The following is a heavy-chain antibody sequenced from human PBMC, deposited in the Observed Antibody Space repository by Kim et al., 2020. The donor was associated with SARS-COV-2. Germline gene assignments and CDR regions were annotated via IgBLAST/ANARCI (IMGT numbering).Heavy chain of an antibody. J-gene: IGHJ3*02. D-gene: IGHD3-16*01. V-gene: IGHV4-34*01. Sequence: SETLSLTCAVYGGSFSGYYWSWIRQPPGKGLEWIGEINHSGSTNYNPSLKSRVTISVDTSKNQFSLKLSSVTAADTAVYYCAIVLRLGELTNNPGAFDIWGQGTMVTVSS. CDR2: INHSGST. CDR1: GGSFSGYY. CDR3: AIVLRLGELTNNPGAFDI.